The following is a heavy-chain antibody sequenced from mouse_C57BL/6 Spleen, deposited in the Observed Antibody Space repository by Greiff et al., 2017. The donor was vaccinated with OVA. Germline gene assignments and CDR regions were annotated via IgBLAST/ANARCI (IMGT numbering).Heavy chain of an antibody. CDR2: INPYNGGT. Sequence: VQLQQSGPVLVKPGASVKMSCKASGYTFTDYYMNWVKQSHGKSLEWIGVINPYNGGTSYNQKFKGKATLTVDKSSSTAYMELNSLTSEDSAVYYCARRGITTVVAPLMDYWGQGTSVTVSS. V-gene: IGHV1-19*01. D-gene: IGHD1-1*01. J-gene: IGHJ4*01. CDR3: ARRGITTVVAPLMDY. CDR1: GYTFTDYY.